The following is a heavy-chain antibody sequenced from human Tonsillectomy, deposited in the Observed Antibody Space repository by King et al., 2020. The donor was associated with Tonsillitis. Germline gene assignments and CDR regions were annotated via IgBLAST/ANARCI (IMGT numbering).Heavy chain of an antibody. CDR1: GFTFSTQG. CDR3: AREEWDLRGGAYDV. Sequence: VQLVESGGGVVQSGKSLRLSCAASGFTFSTQGMHWVRQAPGKGLEWVATIWYDRSNTYYIEAVKGRFTISRDNSRNTLYLQMNSLRVEDTAVYYCAREEWDLRGGAYDVWGKGTMVTVSS. V-gene: IGHV3-33*08. D-gene: IGHD1-26*01. CDR2: IWYDRSNT. J-gene: IGHJ3*01.